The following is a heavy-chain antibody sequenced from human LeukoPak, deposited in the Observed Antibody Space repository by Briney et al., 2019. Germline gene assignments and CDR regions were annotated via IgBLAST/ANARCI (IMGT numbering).Heavy chain of an antibody. D-gene: IGHD2-21*02. CDR3: ARVAVAYCGGDCYFSFDY. J-gene: IGHJ4*02. CDR1: GFTFSNYN. Sequence: GGSLRLSCATSGFTFSNYNMNWVRQAPGKGLEWVSSISSSSTYIYYSDSVKGRFSVSRDNVKSSLYLQMTSLRDEDTAVYYCARVAVAYCGGDCYFSFDYWGQGTLVTVSS. V-gene: IGHV3-21*01. CDR2: ISSSSTYI.